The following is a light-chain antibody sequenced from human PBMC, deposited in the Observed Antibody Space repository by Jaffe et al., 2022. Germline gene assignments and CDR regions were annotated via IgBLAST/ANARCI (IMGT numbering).Light chain of an antibody. Sequence: EIVLTQSPGTLSLSPGDRATLSCRASQSVSSNYLAWYQQKPGQAPRLLIYCASSRATGIPDRFSGSGSGTDFTLTISKLEPEDFAVYYCQQYGSSPDYTFGQGTKLEI. CDR2: CAS. CDR3: QQYGSSPDYT. V-gene: IGKV3-20*01. CDR1: QSVSSNY. J-gene: IGKJ2*01.